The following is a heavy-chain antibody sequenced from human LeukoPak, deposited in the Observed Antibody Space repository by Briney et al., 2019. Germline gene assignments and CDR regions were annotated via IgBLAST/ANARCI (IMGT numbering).Heavy chain of an antibody. CDR2: IGTAGGT. J-gene: IGHJ4*02. Sequence: PGGSLRLSCAASGFTFSSYDMHWVRQATGKGLEWVSAIGTAGGTYYPGSVKGRFTISRENAKNSLYLQMNSLRAEDTAVYYCARVSGCSSTSCYNDYWGQGTLVTVSS. CDR3: ARVSGCSSTSCYNDY. D-gene: IGHD2-2*02. V-gene: IGHV3-13*01. CDR1: GFTFSSYD.